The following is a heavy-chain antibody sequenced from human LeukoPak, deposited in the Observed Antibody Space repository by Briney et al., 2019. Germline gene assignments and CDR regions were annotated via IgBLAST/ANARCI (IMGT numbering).Heavy chain of an antibody. Sequence: GRSLRLSCAASGFTFDDYAMHWVRQAPGKGLEWVSGISWNSGSIGYADSVKGRFTISRDNAKNSLYLQMNSLRAEDTALYYRAKSMSIAAAPFDYWGQGTLVTVSS. CDR2: ISWNSGSI. J-gene: IGHJ4*02. CDR3: AKSMSIAAAPFDY. CDR1: GFTFDDYA. D-gene: IGHD6-13*01. V-gene: IGHV3-9*01.